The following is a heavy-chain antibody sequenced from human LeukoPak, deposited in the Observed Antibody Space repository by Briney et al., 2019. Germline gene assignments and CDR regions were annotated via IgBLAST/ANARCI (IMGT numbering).Heavy chain of an antibody. CDR1: GYTFTSYA. J-gene: IGHJ5*02. V-gene: IGHV1-3*01. CDR3: ARGERDYYGSGSYIA. CDR2: INAGNGNT. D-gene: IGHD3-10*01. Sequence: ASVKVSCKASGYTFTSYAMHWVRQAPGQRLEWMGWINAGNGNTKYSQKFQGRVTITRDTSASTAYMELSSLRSEDTAVYYCARGERDYYGSGSYIAWGQGTLVTVSS.